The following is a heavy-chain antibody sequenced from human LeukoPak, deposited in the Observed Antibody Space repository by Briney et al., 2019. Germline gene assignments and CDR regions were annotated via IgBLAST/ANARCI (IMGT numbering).Heavy chain of an antibody. Sequence: GGSLRLSSAASGFTFSSYSMNWVRQAPGKGLEWVSSISSSSSYIYYADSVKGRFTISRDNAKNSLYLQMNSLRAEDTAVYYCAPYGSGVFDYWGQGTLVTVSS. D-gene: IGHD3-10*01. CDR2: ISSSSSYI. CDR3: APYGSGVFDY. J-gene: IGHJ4*02. V-gene: IGHV3-21*04. CDR1: GFTFSSYS.